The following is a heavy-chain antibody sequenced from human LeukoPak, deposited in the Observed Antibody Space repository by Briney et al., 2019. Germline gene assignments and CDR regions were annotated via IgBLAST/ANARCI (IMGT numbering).Heavy chain of an antibody. Sequence: PGGSLRLSCAASGFTFSSYGMHWVRQAPGKGLEWVAVIWYDGSIKYYADSVKGRFTISRDNSKNTLYLQMNSLRAEDTAVYHCARGPYYYGSGSYPDGMDVWGQGTTVTVSS. CDR2: IWYDGSIK. D-gene: IGHD3-10*01. CDR3: ARGPYYYGSGSYPDGMDV. V-gene: IGHV3-33*01. J-gene: IGHJ6*01. CDR1: GFTFSSYG.